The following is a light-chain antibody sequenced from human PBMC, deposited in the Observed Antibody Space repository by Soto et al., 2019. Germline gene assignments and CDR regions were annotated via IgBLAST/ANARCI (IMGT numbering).Light chain of an antibody. CDR3: QQANGVPWT. Sequence: DIQLTQSPSSVSASVGDRVTITCRASQGVSSWLAWYQQKPGKAPKLLIYIASTLQSGVPSRFSGSGSGTDFPLTISSLQPEDVATYYCQQANGVPWTFGQGTKVEIK. CDR1: QGVSSW. V-gene: IGKV1-12*01. J-gene: IGKJ1*01. CDR2: IAS.